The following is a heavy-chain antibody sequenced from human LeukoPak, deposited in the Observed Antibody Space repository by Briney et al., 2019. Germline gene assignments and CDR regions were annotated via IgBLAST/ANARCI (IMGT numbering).Heavy chain of an antibody. Sequence: GGSLRLSCAASGFTFTNSWMTWVRQAPGKGLEWVANIKEDGTEAYYVDSVKGRFTVSRDNARNSLYLQMSSLRAEDTAVYYCARSNYYDSRSWGFDIWGQGTMVTVSS. CDR3: ARSNYYDSRSWGFDI. CDR1: GFTFTNSW. CDR2: IKEDGTEA. J-gene: IGHJ3*02. V-gene: IGHV3-7*01. D-gene: IGHD3-22*01.